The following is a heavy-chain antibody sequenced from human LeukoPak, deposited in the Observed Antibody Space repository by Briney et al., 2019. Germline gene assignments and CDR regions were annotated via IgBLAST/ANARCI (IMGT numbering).Heavy chain of an antibody. Sequence: SVKVSCKVSGYTLTELSMHWVRQAPGKGLEWMGGFDPEDGETIYAQKFQGRVTMTEDTSTDTAYMELSSLRSEDTAVYYCATESTDRIVVVYAFDIWGQGTMVTVSS. D-gene: IGHD3-22*01. V-gene: IGHV1-24*01. CDR2: FDPEDGET. CDR3: ATESTDRIVVVYAFDI. CDR1: GYTLTELS. J-gene: IGHJ3*02.